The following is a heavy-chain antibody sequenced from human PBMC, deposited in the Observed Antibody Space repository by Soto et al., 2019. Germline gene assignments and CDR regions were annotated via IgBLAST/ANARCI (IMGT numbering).Heavy chain of an antibody. V-gene: IGHV1-46*03. J-gene: IGHJ6*03. CDR1: EYTFTSYY. D-gene: IGHD6-13*01. CDR2: INPSGGST. CDR3: ATLGSEAGTSHYYFYYMDV. Sequence: QVQLVQSGAEVKKPGASVKVSCKTSEYTFTSYYMHWVRQAPGQGLEWMGIINPSGGSTTYAQKFQGRVTMTRDTSTTTVYMELGSLGVEDTAVYDCATLGSEAGTSHYYFYYMDVWGKGTTVTVSS.